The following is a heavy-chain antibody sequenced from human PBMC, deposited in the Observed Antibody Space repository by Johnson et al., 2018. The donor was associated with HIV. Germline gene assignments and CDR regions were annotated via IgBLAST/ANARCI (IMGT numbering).Heavy chain of an antibody. J-gene: IGHJ3*02. V-gene: IGHV3-7*01. CDR2: IKQDGSEK. D-gene: IGHD5-18*01. CDR1: GFTFSSYW. Sequence: VQLVESGGGLVQPGGSLRLSCAASGFTFSSYWMSWVRQAPGKGLEWVANIKQDGSEKYYVGSVKGRFTISRENAKNSLYLQMNSLRAEDTAVYYCAKARGRGYSDGGGAFDIWGQGTMVTVSS. CDR3: AKARGRGYSDGGGAFDI.